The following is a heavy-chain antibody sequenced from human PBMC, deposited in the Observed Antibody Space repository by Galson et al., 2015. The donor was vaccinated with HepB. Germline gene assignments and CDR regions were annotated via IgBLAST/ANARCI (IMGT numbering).Heavy chain of an antibody. Sequence: QSGAEVKKPGESLKISCKGAGYTFTNYWIAWVRQMPGKGLEWMGTICPSDSETRYSPSFQGQVTISADKSTTTAYLQWSSLEASDSAIYYCARGEDGYSYGYFDSWGQGTLVTVSS. CDR2: ICPSDSET. J-gene: IGHJ4*02. CDR1: GYTFTNYW. D-gene: IGHD5-18*01. CDR3: ARGEDGYSYGYFDS. V-gene: IGHV5-51*01.